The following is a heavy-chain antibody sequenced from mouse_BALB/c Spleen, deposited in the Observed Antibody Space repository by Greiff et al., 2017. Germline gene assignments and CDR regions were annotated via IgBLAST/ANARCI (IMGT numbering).Heavy chain of an antibody. CDR2: ISNGGGST. D-gene: IGHD2-14*01. CDR1: GFTFSSYT. CDR3: ARNEDYYRYILDY. Sequence: EVQVVESGGGLVQPGGSLKLSCAASGFTFSSYTMSWVRQTPEKRLEWVAYISNGGGSTYYPDTVKGRFTISRDNAKNTLYLQMSSLTSEDTAMYYCARNEDYYRYILDYWGQGTTLTVSS. J-gene: IGHJ2*01. V-gene: IGHV5-12-2*01.